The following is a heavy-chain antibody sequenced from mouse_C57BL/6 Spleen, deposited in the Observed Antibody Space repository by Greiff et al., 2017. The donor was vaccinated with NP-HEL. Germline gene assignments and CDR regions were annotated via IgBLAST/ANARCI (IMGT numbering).Heavy chain of an antibody. J-gene: IGHJ2*01. Sequence: QVQLQQPGAELVKPGASVKLSCKASGYTFTSYWMHWVKQRHGRGLGWIGRIDPNSGGPKYNEKLKSKATLTVAKPSRAAYMQRSSLTSEDSAVYYCARSRITTVVADYWGQGTTLTVSS. CDR1: GYTFTSYW. CDR2: IDPNSGGP. CDR3: ARSRITTVVADY. D-gene: IGHD1-1*01. V-gene: IGHV1-72*01.